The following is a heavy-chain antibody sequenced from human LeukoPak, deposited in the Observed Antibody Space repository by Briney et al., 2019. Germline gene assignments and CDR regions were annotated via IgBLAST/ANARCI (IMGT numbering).Heavy chain of an antibody. D-gene: IGHD2-2*01. CDR3: ARDYCSSTSCLFDY. CDR2: IIPIFGTA. CDR1: GGTFSSYA. V-gene: IGHV1-69*05. J-gene: IGHJ4*02. Sequence: SVKVSCKASGGTFSSYAISWVRQAPGQGLEGMGGIIPIFGTANYARKFQGRVTMTRDTSTSTVYMELSRLRSDDTAVYYCARDYCSSTSCLFDYWGQGTLVTVSS.